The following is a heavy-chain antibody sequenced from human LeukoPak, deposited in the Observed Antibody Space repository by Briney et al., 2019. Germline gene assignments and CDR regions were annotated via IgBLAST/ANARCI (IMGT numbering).Heavy chain of an antibody. J-gene: IGHJ6*02. D-gene: IGHD6-13*01. V-gene: IGHV4-34*01. Sequence: SETLSLTCAVYGGSFSGYYWSWIRQPPGKGLEWIGEINHRGSTTYNPSLKSRVTISADTSRNQFSLNLSSVTAADTAVYYCARGIAAAGTTYYYYGMDVWGRGTTVTVSS. CDR3: ARGIAAAGTTYYYYGMDV. CDR1: GGSFSGYY. CDR2: INHRGST.